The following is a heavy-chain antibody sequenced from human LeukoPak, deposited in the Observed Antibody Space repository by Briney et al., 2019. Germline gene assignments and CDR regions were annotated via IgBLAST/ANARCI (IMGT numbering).Heavy chain of an antibody. CDR1: GGSISSSSYY. CDR3: ARAPGSAYYPYYYMDV. J-gene: IGHJ6*03. Sequence: PSGTLSLTCTVAGGSISSSSYYWGWIRQPPGKGLEWIGSIYHSGSTYYNPSLKSRVTISVDTSKSQFSLNLNSVIAADTAEYYCARAPGSAYYPYYYMDVWGKGTTVTVSS. D-gene: IGHD6-19*01. V-gene: IGHV4-39*07. CDR2: IYHSGST.